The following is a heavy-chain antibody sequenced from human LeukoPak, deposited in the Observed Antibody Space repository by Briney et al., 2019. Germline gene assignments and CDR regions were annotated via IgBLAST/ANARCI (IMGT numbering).Heavy chain of an antibody. J-gene: IGHJ4*02. CDR2: VFNSGTT. CDR1: DGSMNTHY. Sequence: SETLSLTCSVFDGSMNTHYGGWIRRTPGKGLEWIGHVFNSGTTNYHPSLRSRLTILLNMSANQFSLKLTSVTAADTAVYYCVRVHFDTSGYPFDHWGRGSLVTASS. V-gene: IGHV4-59*11. D-gene: IGHD3-22*01. CDR3: VRVHFDTSGYPFDH.